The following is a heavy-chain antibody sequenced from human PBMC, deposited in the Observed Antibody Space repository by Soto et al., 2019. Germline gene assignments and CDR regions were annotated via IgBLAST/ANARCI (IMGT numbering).Heavy chain of an antibody. D-gene: IGHD6-19*01. J-gene: IGHJ4*02. CDR2: IDPSDSYS. CDR3: ARRIAVDVAGFDY. V-gene: IGHV5-10-1*01. Sequence: GESLKISCKGSGYSFTSYWIIWVRQMPGKGLEWMGRIDPSDSYSNYRPSFQGHVTMSADKSINTAYLQWSSLKASDTAMYYCARRIAVDVAGFDYWGQGTLVTVSS. CDR1: GYSFTSYW.